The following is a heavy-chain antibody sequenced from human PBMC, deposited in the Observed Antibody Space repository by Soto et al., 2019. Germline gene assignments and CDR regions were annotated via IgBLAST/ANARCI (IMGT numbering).Heavy chain of an antibody. Sequence: QVQLVQSGAEVKKPGSSVKVSCKASGGTFSSYTISWVRQAPGQGLEWMGRIIPILGIANYAQKFQGRVTITXVHHTXXAYLVLSSLSSEDTAVYYCARHYCSGTGCRDWFDPWGQGTLVTVSS. CDR3: ARHYCSGTGCRDWFDP. CDR1: GGTFSSYT. CDR2: IIPILGIA. V-gene: IGHV1-69*02. D-gene: IGHD2-2*01. J-gene: IGHJ5*02.